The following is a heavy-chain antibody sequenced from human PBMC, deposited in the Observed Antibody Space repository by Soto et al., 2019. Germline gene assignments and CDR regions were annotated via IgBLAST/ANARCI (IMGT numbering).Heavy chain of an antibody. D-gene: IGHD3-16*01. J-gene: IGHJ4*02. CDR1: GYTFTSHG. Sequence: ASVKVSCKASGYTFTSHGISWVRQAPGQGLEWMGWISVYNGNTNYAQKLQGRVTMTADTSTTTAYMELRSLRSDDTAVYYCARGVSYGYVWGSPSSNFDFWGQGTLVTVSS. V-gene: IGHV1-18*01. CDR3: ARGVSYGYVWGSPSSNFDF. CDR2: ISVYNGNT.